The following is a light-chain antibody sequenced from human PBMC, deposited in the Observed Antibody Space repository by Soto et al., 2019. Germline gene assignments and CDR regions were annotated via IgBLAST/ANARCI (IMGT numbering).Light chain of an antibody. CDR3: SSYTSSSKV. CDR1: SSDVGGYNY. Sequence: QPVLTQPASVSGSPGQSITISCTGTSSDVGGYNYVSWYQQHPGKAPKLMIYEVSNRPSGVSNRFSGSKSGNTASLTISGLQAEDEADYYCSSYTSSSKVFGGGTKLTVL. J-gene: IGLJ3*02. CDR2: EVS. V-gene: IGLV2-14*01.